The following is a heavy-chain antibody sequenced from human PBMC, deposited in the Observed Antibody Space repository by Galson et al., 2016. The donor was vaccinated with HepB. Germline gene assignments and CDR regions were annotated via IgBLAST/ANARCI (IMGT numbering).Heavy chain of an antibody. CDR2: IYYSGST. CDR3: ARRTTVTKGFDY. J-gene: IGHJ4*02. D-gene: IGHD4-17*01. V-gene: IGHV4-39*01. Sequence: SETLSLTCTVSSGSISSSTYYWGWIRQSPGKGLEWIGSIYYSGSTYYNPSLKSRVTISVDTSKNQLSLKLSSVTAADTAVYYCARRTTVTKGFDYWGQGALVTVSS. CDR1: SGSISSSTYY.